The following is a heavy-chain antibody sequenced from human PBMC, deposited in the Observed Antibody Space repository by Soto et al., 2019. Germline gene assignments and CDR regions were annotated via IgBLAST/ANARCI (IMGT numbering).Heavy chain of an antibody. V-gene: IGHV1-69*01. D-gene: IGHD1-26*01. Sequence: QVQLVQSGAEVKKPGSSVKVSCEASGGTFSSYPINWVRQSPGQGLEWMGGSIPFFGTSNYAQKFQGRVTITADDSTSTAYMELRSLRSEDTAVYYCARVGHITHYGMAVWGQGTTVTVSS. CDR3: ARVGHITHYGMAV. CDR1: GGTFSSYP. J-gene: IGHJ6*02. CDR2: SIPFFGTS.